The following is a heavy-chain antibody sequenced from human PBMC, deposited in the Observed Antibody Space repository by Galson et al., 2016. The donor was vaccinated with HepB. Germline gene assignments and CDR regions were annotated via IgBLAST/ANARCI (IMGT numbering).Heavy chain of an antibody. Sequence: SLRLSCAASGFTFSSYAMSWVRQAPGKGLEWVSAISRSGGSTYYADSVKGRFTISRDNSTNTLYLQMNSLRAEDTAVYYCSKDLGFLEWLFFDSYYYYGMDVWGQGTTVTVSS. D-gene: IGHD3-3*01. CDR2: ISRSGGST. J-gene: IGHJ6*02. CDR3: SKDLGFLEWLFFDSYYYYGMDV. CDR1: GFTFSSYA. V-gene: IGHV3-23*01.